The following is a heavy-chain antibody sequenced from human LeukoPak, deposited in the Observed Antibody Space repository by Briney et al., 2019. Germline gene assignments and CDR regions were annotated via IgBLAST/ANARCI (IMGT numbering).Heavy chain of an antibody. CDR1: VGSISGYF. V-gene: IGHV4-59*13. CDR2: IYYSGAT. J-gene: IGHJ4*03. D-gene: IGHD1-26*01. CDR3: ARAQYSGSCFDY. Sequence: SETLSLPCTVSVGSISGYFWSWVRQAPGTGLDWIGHIYYSGATNYNPSLRSRVTISVDTSKNQFSLKLRSVTAADTAVYYCARAQYSGSCFDYWGQGTLVTVSS.